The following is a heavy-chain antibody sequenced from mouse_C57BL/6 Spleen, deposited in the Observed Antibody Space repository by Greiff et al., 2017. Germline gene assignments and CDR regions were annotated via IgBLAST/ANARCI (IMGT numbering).Heavy chain of an antibody. Sequence: EVQLQQSGPVLVKPGASVKMSCKASGYTFTDYYMNWVKQSHGKSLEWIGVINPYNGGTSYHQKFKGKATLTVDKSSSTAYMELNSLTSEDSAVYYCAGSYYDYDEFAYWGQGTLVTVSA. CDR2: INPYNGGT. J-gene: IGHJ3*01. D-gene: IGHD2-4*01. CDR1: GYTFTDYY. V-gene: IGHV1-19*01. CDR3: AGSYYDYDEFAY.